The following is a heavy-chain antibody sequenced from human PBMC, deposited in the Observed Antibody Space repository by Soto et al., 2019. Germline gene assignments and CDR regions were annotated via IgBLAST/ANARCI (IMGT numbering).Heavy chain of an antibody. CDR3: ARHSLALRKNNWSDP. CDR2: IFYLGSS. V-gene: IGHV4-39*01. J-gene: IGHJ5*02. Sequence: SETLSLTCTVSGDSIISSDFYWGWVRQPPGKGLEWIGSIFYLGSSYYNPSLKSRVTMSVDTSKNQFSLRLRSVTAADTALYFCARHSLALRKNNWSDPWGQGIMVTVSS. CDR1: GDSIISSDFY. D-gene: IGHD3-3*02.